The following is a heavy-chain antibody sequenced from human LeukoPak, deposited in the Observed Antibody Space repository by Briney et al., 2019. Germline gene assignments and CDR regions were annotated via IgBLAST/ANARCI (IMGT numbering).Heavy chain of an antibody. CDR1: GDSLSSSFYY. Sequence: PSETLSLTCAVSGDSLSSSFYYWGWIRQFPGKGLEWIGSVYSGGHTYYKPSLKSRVTISVDASKTSVSLKLTSATAADTAIYYCCLWFGELKAVDYWGPGTLVTVSS. D-gene: IGHD3-10*01. CDR2: VYSGGHT. V-gene: IGHV4-39*07. J-gene: IGHJ4*02. CDR3: CLWFGELKAVDY.